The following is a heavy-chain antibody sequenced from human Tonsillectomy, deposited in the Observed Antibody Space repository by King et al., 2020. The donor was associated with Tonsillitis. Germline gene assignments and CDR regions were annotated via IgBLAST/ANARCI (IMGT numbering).Heavy chain of an antibody. J-gene: IGHJ5*02. D-gene: IGHD1-7*01. Sequence: VQLVESGGGLVQPGGSLRLSCAASGFTFSNYAMSWVRQAPGKGLEWVSAIAASGSHTYYTDSVRGRFTISRDNSKNTLHLQMDSLKVEDTAVYYCAKEMGTTLPFDPWGQGALVTVSS. CDR2: IAASGSHT. CDR1: GFTFSNYA. V-gene: IGHV3-23*04. CDR3: AKEMGTTLPFDP.